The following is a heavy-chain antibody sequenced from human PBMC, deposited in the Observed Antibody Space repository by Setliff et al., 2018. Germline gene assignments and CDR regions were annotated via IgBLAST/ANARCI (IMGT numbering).Heavy chain of an antibody. CDR1: GGSISSGSHY. J-gene: IGHJ5*02. CDR2: IYASEST. V-gene: IGHV4-61*02. D-gene: IGHD3-3*01. CDR3: AKVITVLGVVIMQKWLDP. Sequence: SETLSLTCTVSGGSISSGSHYWSWIRQPTGKGLEWIGRIYASESTNYNPSLKSRVTISVDMSKNQFSLKLSSVTAADTAVYYCAKVITVLGVVIMQKWLDPWGQGTLVTVSS.